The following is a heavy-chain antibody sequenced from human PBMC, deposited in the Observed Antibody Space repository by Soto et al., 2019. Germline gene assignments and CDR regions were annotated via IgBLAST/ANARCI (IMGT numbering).Heavy chain of an antibody. CDR3: ARAREGGSGSYALYYYYGMDV. J-gene: IGHJ6*02. D-gene: IGHD3-10*01. CDR1: GVAVSSDAHY. V-gene: IGHV4-31*03. Sequence: SKSLPLTCTVSGVAVSSDAHYWSWVRQPPGKGLEWIGNIYHTGSTYYSPSLKSRVDISLDRSTNQFSLRLSSVTAADTAVYYCARAREGGSGSYALYYYYGMDVWGQGTTVT. CDR2: IYHTGST.